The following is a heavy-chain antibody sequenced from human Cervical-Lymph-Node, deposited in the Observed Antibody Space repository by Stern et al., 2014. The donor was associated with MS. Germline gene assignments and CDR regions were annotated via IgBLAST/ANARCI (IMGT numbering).Heavy chain of an antibody. Sequence: QLVESGGGLVQPGRSLRLSCAASGFTFDDYAMHWVRQAPGKGLEWVSGISWNSGSIGYADSVKGRFTISRDNAKNSLYLQMNSLRAEDTALYYCAKASGYSYDHHGDYWGQGTLVTVSS. CDR1: GFTFDDYA. D-gene: IGHD5-18*01. J-gene: IGHJ4*02. CDR2: ISWNSGSI. CDR3: AKASGYSYDHHGDY. V-gene: IGHV3-9*01.